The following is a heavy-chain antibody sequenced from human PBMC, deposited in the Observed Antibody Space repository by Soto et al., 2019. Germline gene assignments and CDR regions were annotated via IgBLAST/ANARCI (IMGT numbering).Heavy chain of an antibody. Sequence: EVQLWESEGGLVQPGGSLRLSCAASGFTFSSYAMSWVRQAPGKGLEWVAAISGGGDSTYYADSVKGRFTISRDNSKNTLYLQMDSLRAEDTAVYYCAKYYGSNAAALDIWGQGTMVTVSS. CDR3: AKYYGSNAAALDI. V-gene: IGHV3-23*01. D-gene: IGHD3-10*01. J-gene: IGHJ3*02. CDR2: ISGGGDST. CDR1: GFTFSSYA.